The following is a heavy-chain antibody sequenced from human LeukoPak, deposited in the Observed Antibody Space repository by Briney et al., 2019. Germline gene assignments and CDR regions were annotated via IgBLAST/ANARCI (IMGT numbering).Heavy chain of an antibody. CDR3: AREHRGYSPETTNYYYYYYMDV. Sequence: GGSLRLSCAASGFTFSNYWMSWVRQAPGKGLEWVANIKQDGSEKYYVDSVKGRFTISRDNAKNSLYLQMNSLRAEDTAVYYCAREHRGYSPETTNYYYYYYMDVWGKGTTVTVSS. V-gene: IGHV3-7*01. J-gene: IGHJ6*03. D-gene: IGHD2-15*01. CDR2: IKQDGSEK. CDR1: GFTFSNYW.